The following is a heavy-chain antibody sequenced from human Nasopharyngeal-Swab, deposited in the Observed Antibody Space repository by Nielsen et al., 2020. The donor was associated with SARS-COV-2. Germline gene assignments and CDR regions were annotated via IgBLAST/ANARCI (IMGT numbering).Heavy chain of an antibody. V-gene: IGHV1-18*01. CDR2: ISAYNCNT. J-gene: IGHJ6*02. CDR3: AREVSKWLVREYYYGMDV. D-gene: IGHD6-19*01. Sequence: WLRQAPGQGFEWMGWISAYNCNTHYAQKLQGRVTMTTDTSTSTDYMELSSLRSENTAVYYCAREVSKWLVREYYYGMDVWGQGTTVTVSS.